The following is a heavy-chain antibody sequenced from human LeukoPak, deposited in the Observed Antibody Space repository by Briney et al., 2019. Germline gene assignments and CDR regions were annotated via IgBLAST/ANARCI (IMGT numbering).Heavy chain of an antibody. D-gene: IGHD5-12*01. V-gene: IGHV4-59*01. CDR3: AAQYSGYDPGDY. CDR2: IYYSGGT. Sequence: SETLSLTCTVSGGSISSYYWSWIRQPPGKGLEWIGYIYYSGGTNYNPSLKSRVTISVDTSKNQFSLKLSSVTAADTAVYYCAAQYSGYDPGDYWGQGTLVTVSS. CDR1: GGSISSYY. J-gene: IGHJ4*02.